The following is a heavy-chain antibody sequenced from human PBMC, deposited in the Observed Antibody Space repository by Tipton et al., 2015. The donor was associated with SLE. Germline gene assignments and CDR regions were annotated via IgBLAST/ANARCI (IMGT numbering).Heavy chain of an antibody. Sequence: LRLSCTVSGGSISSHYWSWIRQPPGKGLEWIGDIYYSGSTNYNPSLKSRVTISVDTSKNQFSLKLSSVTAADTAVYYCARGRGATKFQHWGQGTLVTVSP. D-gene: IGHD1-26*01. CDR3: ARGRGATKFQH. CDR2: IYYSGST. V-gene: IGHV4-59*11. J-gene: IGHJ1*01. CDR1: GGSISSHY.